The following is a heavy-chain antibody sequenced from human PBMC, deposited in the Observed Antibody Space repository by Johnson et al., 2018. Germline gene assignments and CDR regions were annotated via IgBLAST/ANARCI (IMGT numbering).Heavy chain of an antibody. J-gene: IGHJ4*02. Sequence: VQLVESGGGLVKPGGSLRLSCAASGFTFSDYIMNWVRQAPGKGLEWVSSISSRGVYMYYGNSVRGRITISRDNAKNSLYLQMNDLRVEDTALYYCARLGDLATPHFDFWGQGTLVTVSS. CDR3: ARLGDLATPHFDF. V-gene: IGHV3-21*01. D-gene: IGHD4-17*01. CDR1: GFTFSDYI. CDR2: ISSRGVYM.